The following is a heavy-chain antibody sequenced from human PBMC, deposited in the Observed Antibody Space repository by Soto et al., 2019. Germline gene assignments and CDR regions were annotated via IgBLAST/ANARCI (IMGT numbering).Heavy chain of an antibody. J-gene: IGHJ4*02. D-gene: IGHD1-26*01. Sequence: EVQLLESGGGLEQPGGSLRLSCAASGFTFNNYAMSWVRQTPGKGLEWVSSIGGSGGYTFYADSVKGRFTISRDNSKNTRYLQMSSLRADDTAIYYCAKDVGATRGYFDHWGRGTLVTVSS. CDR1: GFTFNNYA. V-gene: IGHV3-23*01. CDR3: AKDVGATRGYFDH. CDR2: IGGSGGYT.